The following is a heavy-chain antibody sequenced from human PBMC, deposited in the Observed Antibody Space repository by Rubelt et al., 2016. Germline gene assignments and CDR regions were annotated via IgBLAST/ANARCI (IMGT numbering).Heavy chain of an antibody. V-gene: IGHV3-30*04. D-gene: IGHD3-16*02. CDR1: GFTFSSYA. CDR3: ARELSDYDAFDI. CDR2: ISYVGINK. J-gene: IGHJ3*02. Sequence: QVQLVESGGGVVQPGRSLRLSCAASGFTFSSYAMHWVRQAPGKGLEWVAVISYVGINKYYADSGKGRFTISRDNSKNTLYLQMNSLRAEDTAVYYCARELSDYDAFDIWGQGTMVTVSS.